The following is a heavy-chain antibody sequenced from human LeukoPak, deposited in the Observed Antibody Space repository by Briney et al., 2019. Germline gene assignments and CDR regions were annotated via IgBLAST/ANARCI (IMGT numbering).Heavy chain of an antibody. CDR1: GGSFSGYY. V-gene: IGHV4-59*01. CDR2: IYYSGST. CDR3: ARTRTTVTTNYYYYYGMDV. J-gene: IGHJ6*02. D-gene: IGHD4-17*01. Sequence: PSETLSLTCAVYGGSFSGYYCSWIRQPPGKGLEWIGYIYYSGSTNYNPSLKSRVTISVDTSKNQFSLKLSSVTAADTAVYYCARTRTTVTTNYYYYYGMDVWGQGTTVTVSS.